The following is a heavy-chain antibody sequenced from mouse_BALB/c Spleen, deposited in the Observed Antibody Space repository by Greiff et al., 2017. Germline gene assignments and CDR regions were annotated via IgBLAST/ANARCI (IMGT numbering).Heavy chain of an antibody. J-gene: IGHJ2*01. D-gene: IGHD2-3*01. CDR2: ISTYYGDA. CDR1: GYTFTGYA. V-gene: IGHV1-67*01. Sequence: VQLQQSGAELVRPGVSVKISCKGSGYTFTGYAMHWVKQSHAKSLEWIGVISTYYGDASYNQTFKGKATMTGDKSSSTVYMQLARLTSEDSAIYYCAGDGYYDYWGQGTTLTVSS. CDR3: AGDGYYDY.